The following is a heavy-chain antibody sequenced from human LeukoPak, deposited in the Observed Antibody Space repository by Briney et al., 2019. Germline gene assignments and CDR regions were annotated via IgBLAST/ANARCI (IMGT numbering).Heavy chain of an antibody. Sequence: ASVKVSCKASGYTFTGYYMHWVRQAPGQGLEWMGWINPNSGGTNYAQKFQGRVTMTRDTSISTAYMELSRLRSDDTAVYYCARDPSIAARPLDYWGQGTLVTASS. CDR3: ARDPSIAARPLDY. CDR1: GYTFTGYY. D-gene: IGHD6-6*01. V-gene: IGHV1-2*02. J-gene: IGHJ4*02. CDR2: INPNSGGT.